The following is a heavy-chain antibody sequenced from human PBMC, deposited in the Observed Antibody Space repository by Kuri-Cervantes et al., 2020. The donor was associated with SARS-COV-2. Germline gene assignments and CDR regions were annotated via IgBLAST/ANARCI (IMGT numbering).Heavy chain of an antibody. J-gene: IGHJ4*02. CDR1: GGSISSVGYS. CDR3: ARDRYFDYLRVNFFDY. V-gene: IGHV4-30-2*01. CDR2: IYHSGAT. Sequence: SCGVSGGSISSVGYSWNWIRQPPGKGLEWIGYIYHSGATLYNPSVKSRVTMSIDKSKNQFSLKLRSVTAADTAMYYCARDRYFDYLRVNFFDYWGQGSLVTVSS. D-gene: IGHD3-9*01.